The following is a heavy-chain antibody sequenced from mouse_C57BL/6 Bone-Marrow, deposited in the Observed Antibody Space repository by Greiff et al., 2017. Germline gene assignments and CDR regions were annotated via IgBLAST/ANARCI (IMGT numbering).Heavy chain of an antibody. J-gene: IGHJ2*01. Sequence: EVQLQQSGAELVRPGASVKLSCTASGFNIKDDYIHWVKQRPEQGLEWIGWIDPEIGDTEYASKFQGKATITSDTSSNTAYLQLSSLTSEATAVYYCYSFDGNYCDFGGQGPPLTVAS. CDR3: YSFDGNYCDF. CDR2: IDPEIGDT. CDR1: GFNIKDDY. V-gene: IGHV14-4*01. D-gene: IGHD2-3*01.